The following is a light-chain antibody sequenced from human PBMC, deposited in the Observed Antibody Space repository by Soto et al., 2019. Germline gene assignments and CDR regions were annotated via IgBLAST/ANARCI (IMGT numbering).Light chain of an antibody. CDR3: QQSSDTSWT. CDR2: SAS. J-gene: IGKJ1*01. V-gene: IGKV1-39*01. CDR1: QNIGSF. Sequence: DIQMTQSPSSLSASVGDRVTITCRASQNIGSFLNRYQQRPGKAPSLLIYSASALESGVPSRFSGSGFGTDFSLTISGLQPEDFATYHCQQSSDTSWTFGQGTRVEI.